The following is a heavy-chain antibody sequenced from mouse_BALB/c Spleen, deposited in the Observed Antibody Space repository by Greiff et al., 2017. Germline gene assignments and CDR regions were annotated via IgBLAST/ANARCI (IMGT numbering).Heavy chain of an antibody. CDR1: GFTFSDYY. Sequence: EVHLVESGGGLVKPGGSLKLSCAASGFTFSDYYMYWVRQTPGKRLEWVATISDGGSYTYYPDSVKGRFTISRDNAKNNLYLQMSSLKSEDTAMYYCARGGLLYAMDYWGQGTSVTVSS. CDR3: ARGGLLYAMDY. V-gene: IGHV5-4*02. J-gene: IGHJ4*01. CDR2: ISDGGSYT.